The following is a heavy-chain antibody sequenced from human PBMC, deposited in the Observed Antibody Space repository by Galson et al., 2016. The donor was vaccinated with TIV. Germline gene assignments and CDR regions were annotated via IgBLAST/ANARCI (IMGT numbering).Heavy chain of an antibody. V-gene: IGHV3-7*01. CDR1: RFNSSDYW. CDR3: ATNWAPDY. Sequence: SLRLSCAVSRFNSSDYWMSWVRQAPGKGLEWVANIKEDGSEKNYVGSVEGRFAVSRDNGKNSLYLQMNSLRVEDTAVYYCATNWAPDYWGQGTLVTVSS. J-gene: IGHJ4*02. D-gene: IGHD1-1*01. CDR2: IKEDGSEK.